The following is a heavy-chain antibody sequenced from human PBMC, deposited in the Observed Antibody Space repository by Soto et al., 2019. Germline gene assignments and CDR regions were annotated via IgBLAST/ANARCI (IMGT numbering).Heavy chain of an antibody. J-gene: IGHJ5*02. V-gene: IGHV4-31*03. CDR2: ISSSGST. Sequence: SETLSLTCTVSGDSIGGVGYWSWIRQFPGRGLEWIGCISSSGSTYYNPALNNRISLSLDTSQNQFPLKLLSVTAADTAIYYCARSGVTGIVIPSHWFDPWGQGTLVTAPQ. D-gene: IGHD2-21*02. CDR1: GDSIGGVGY. CDR3: ARSGVTGIVIPSHWFDP.